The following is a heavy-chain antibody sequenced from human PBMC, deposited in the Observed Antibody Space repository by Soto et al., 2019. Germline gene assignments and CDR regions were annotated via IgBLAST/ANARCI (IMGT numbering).Heavy chain of an antibody. V-gene: IGHV4-30-4*01. CDR1: AGSISRGHSY. CDR2: IYYSGNT. J-gene: IGHJ6*02. Sequence: PSETLSLTCSVSAGSISRGHSYWSWIRQPPGKRPEWIGDIYYSGNTYYNPSLKSRLIISIDTSKNQCHLKVRSLTAAPTAVYYCASSSLYGMDVCGRLTTGAV. CDR3: ASSSLYGMDV.